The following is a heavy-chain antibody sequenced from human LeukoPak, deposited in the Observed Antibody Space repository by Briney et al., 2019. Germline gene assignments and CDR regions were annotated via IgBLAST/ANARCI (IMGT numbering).Heavy chain of an antibody. Sequence: GGSLRLSCAASGFTFSSYGMHWVRQAPGKGLEWVAVISYDGSNKYYADSVKGRFTISRDNSKNTLYLQTNSLRAEDTAVYYCAKGDTAMVAHFDYWGQGTLVTVSS. D-gene: IGHD5-18*01. J-gene: IGHJ4*02. CDR3: AKGDTAMVAHFDY. V-gene: IGHV3-30*18. CDR2: ISYDGSNK. CDR1: GFTFSSYG.